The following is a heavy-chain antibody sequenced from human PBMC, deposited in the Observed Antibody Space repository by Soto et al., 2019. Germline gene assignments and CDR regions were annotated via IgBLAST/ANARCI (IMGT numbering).Heavy chain of an antibody. CDR2: ISAYNGNT. CDR3: ARDQYYDILTGYYDREGWFDP. Sequence: ASVKVSCKASGYTFTSYGISWVRQAPGQGLEWMGWISAYNGNTNYAQKLQGRVTMTTDTSTSTAYMELRSLRSDDTAVYYCARDQYYDILTGYYDREGWFDPWGQGTLVTVSS. D-gene: IGHD3-9*01. CDR1: GYTFTSYG. V-gene: IGHV1-18*01. J-gene: IGHJ5*02.